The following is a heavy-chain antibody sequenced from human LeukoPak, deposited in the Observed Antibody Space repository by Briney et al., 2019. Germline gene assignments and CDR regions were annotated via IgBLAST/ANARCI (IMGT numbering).Heavy chain of an antibody. D-gene: IGHD4-17*01. Sequence: APVKVSCKASGYTFTNYYVHWVRQAPGQGLEWMGIINPSDGSTSYTQNFRGRVTMTRDTSTSTVYMELSSLRSDDTAVYYCARDGGSSTVTTPSFWGQGTLVTVSS. CDR3: ARDGGSSTVTTPSF. CDR1: GYTFTNYY. J-gene: IGHJ4*02. CDR2: INPSDGST. V-gene: IGHV1-46*01.